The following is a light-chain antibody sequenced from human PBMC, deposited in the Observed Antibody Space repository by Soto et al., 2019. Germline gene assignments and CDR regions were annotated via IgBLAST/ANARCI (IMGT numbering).Light chain of an antibody. CDR2: DVS. J-gene: IGLJ1*01. CDR3: SSYTRSDTFV. CDR1: SSDVGGYNY. V-gene: IGLV2-14*01. Sequence: LTQPASVSGSPGQSITISCTGTSSDVGGYNYVSWYQQHPGRAPKLMIYDVSNRPSGVSNRFSGSKSGNTASLTISGLQAEDEADYYCSSYTRSDTFVFGTGTKVTVL.